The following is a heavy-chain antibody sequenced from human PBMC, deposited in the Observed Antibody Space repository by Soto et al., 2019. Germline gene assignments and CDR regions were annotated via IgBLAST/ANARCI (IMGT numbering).Heavy chain of an antibody. CDR3: ARDIAAGPYGMDV. D-gene: IGHD6-13*01. CDR1: GGSISSGDYY. J-gene: IGHJ6*02. Sequence: SETLSLTCTVSGGSISSGDYYWSWNRQPPGKGLEWIGYIYYSGSTYYNPSLKSRVTISVDTSKNQFSLKLSSVTAADTAVYYCARDIAAGPYGMDVWGQGTTVTVSS. CDR2: IYYSGST. V-gene: IGHV4-30-4*01.